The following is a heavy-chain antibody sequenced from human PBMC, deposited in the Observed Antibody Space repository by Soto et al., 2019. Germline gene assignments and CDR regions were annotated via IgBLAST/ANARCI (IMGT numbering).Heavy chain of an antibody. D-gene: IGHD3-10*01. J-gene: IGHJ4*02. CDR1: GYTFTSYG. V-gene: IGHV1-18*01. CDR3: ATSDTQPGSFNY. CDR2: ISAYNGNT. Sequence: GASVKVSCKASGYTFTSYGISWVGQAHGQGLEWMGWISAYNGNTNYAQKLQGRVTMTTDTSTSTAYMELRSLRSDDTAVYYCATSDTQPGSFNYWGQGTLVTVSS.